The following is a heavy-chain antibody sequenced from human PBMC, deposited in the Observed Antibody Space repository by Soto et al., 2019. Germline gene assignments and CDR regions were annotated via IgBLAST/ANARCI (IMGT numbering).Heavy chain of an antibody. D-gene: IGHD6-19*01. Sequence: QVQLVESGGGVVQPGRSLRLSCAASGFTFSSYGMHWVRQAPGKGLEWVAARWYDGSNKYYADSVKGRVTISRDNSKNAVYRQMNSLRAEGTAVYYCARVGRSGWTYWYFGLWGRGTLVTVSS. J-gene: IGHJ2*01. CDR1: GFTFSSYG. CDR3: ARVGRSGWTYWYFGL. V-gene: IGHV3-33*01. CDR2: RWYDGSNK.